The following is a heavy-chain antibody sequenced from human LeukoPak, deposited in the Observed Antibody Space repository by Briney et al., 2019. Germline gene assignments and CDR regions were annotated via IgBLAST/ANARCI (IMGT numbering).Heavy chain of an antibody. CDR3: ARARDDYGDYGFFDY. Sequence: SETLSLTCTVSGGSISSGGYYWSWIRQHPGKGLEWIGYIYYSGSTYYNPSLKSRVTISVDTSKNQFSLKLSSVTAADTAVNYCARARDDYGDYGFFDYWGQGTLVTVSS. D-gene: IGHD4-17*01. CDR1: GGSISSGGYY. J-gene: IGHJ4*02. CDR2: IYYSGST. V-gene: IGHV4-31*03.